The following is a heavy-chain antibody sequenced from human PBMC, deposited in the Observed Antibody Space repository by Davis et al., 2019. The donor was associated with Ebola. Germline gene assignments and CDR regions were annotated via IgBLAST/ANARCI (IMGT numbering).Heavy chain of an antibody. CDR3: ATHYSSSPHFDY. V-gene: IGHV4-61*08. J-gene: IGHJ4*02. D-gene: IGHD6-6*01. CDR2: IYYSGST. CDR1: GGFVSSGGYS. Sequence: SETLSLTCAVSGGFVSSGGYSWSWIRQPPGKGLEWIGYIYYSGSTNYNPSLKSRVTISVDTSKNQFSLKLSSVTAADTAVYYCATHYSSSPHFDYWGQGTLVTVSS.